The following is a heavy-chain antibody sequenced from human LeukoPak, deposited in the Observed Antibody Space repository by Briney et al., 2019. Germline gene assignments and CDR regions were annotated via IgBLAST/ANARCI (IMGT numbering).Heavy chain of an antibody. V-gene: IGHV3-23*01. CDR2: ISGSGGST. J-gene: IGHJ4*02. CDR1: GFTFSSYA. D-gene: IGHD6-6*01. CDR3: ARDKYPNNFDY. Sequence: GGSLRLSCAASGFTFSSYAMSWVRQAPGKGLEWVSAISGSGGSTYYADSVKGRFTISRDNAKNSLYLQMNSLRAEDTAVYYCARDKYPNNFDYWGQGTLVTVSS.